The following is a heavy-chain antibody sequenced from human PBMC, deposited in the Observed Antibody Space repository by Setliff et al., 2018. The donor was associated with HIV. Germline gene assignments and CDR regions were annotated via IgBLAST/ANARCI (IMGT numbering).Heavy chain of an antibody. J-gene: IGHJ6*02. CDR2: ISAYNGNT. Sequence: ASVKVSCKASGYTFTSFCISWVRQAPGQGLEWMGRISAYNGNTDHAQRLQGRVNMTTDTSTSIAYMELRSLRSDDTAVYYCARDQVQLPPDGSYYYGMDVWGQGTTVTVSS. D-gene: IGHD5-18*01. CDR1: GYTFTSFC. V-gene: IGHV1-18*01. CDR3: ARDQVQLPPDGSYYYGMDV.